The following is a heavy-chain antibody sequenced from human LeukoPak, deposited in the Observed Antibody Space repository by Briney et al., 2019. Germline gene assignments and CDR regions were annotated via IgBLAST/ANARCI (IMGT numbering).Heavy chain of an antibody. Sequence: GGSLRLSCAASGFTVSNNRLSWVRQAPGMGLEWVSTIYSDGNTYYPDSVKGRFTVSRDGSKNTLYLQLNSLRTEDTAIYYCVREREGSNSEHWGQGTLVTVSS. D-gene: IGHD1-26*01. CDR1: GFTVSNNR. CDR3: VREREGSNSEH. CDR2: IYSDGNT. J-gene: IGHJ1*01. V-gene: IGHV3-53*01.